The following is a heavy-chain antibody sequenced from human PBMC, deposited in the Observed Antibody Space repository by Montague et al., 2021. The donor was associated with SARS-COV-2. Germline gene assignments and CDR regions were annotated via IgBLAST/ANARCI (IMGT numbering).Heavy chain of an antibody. CDR1: GGSFSGYY. J-gene: IGHJ4*02. Sequence: SETLSLTCAVYGGSFSGYYWNWIRQPPGKGLEWIGEINHSGSTNNNPPLKSRVTMSVDTSKNQFSLKLSSVTAADTAVYYCARGARQGYGFRLGSFDYWGQGTLVTVSS. CDR3: ARGARQGYGFRLGSFDY. V-gene: IGHV4-34*01. D-gene: IGHD3-10*01. CDR2: INHSGST.